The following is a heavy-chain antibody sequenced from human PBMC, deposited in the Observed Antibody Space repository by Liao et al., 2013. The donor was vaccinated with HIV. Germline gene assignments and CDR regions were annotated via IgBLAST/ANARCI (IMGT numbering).Heavy chain of an antibody. D-gene: IGHD3-10*01. CDR3: ARGILTIVRPLGLRFAP. J-gene: IGHJ5*02. CDR2: FYSTGRS. V-gene: IGHV4-4*07. CDR1: GGSISSYY. Sequence: QVQLHESGPGLVRPSETLSLTCTVSGGSISSYYWHWIRQPAGKGLEWIGRFYSTGRSDYNPSLKSRVTMSVDTSKNQFSVRLKSVTAADTAVYYCARGILTIVRPLGLRFAPWGQGILVTVSS.